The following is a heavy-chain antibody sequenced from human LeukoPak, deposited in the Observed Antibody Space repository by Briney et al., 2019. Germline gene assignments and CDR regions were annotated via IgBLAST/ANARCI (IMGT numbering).Heavy chain of an antibody. V-gene: IGHV1-18*01. D-gene: IGHD3-3*01. CDR2: ISAYNGNT. J-gene: IGHJ6*03. Sequence: GASVKVSCKASGYTFTSYGISWVRQAPGQGLEWMGWISAYNGNTNYAQKLQSRVTMTTDTSTSTAYMELRSLRSDDTAVYYCARDRKSYYDFWSGYYPYYYYMDVWGKGTTVTVSS. CDR3: ARDRKSYYDFWSGYYPYYYYMDV. CDR1: GYTFTSYG.